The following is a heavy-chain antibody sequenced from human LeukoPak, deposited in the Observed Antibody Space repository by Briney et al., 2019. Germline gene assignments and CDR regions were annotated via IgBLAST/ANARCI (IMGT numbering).Heavy chain of an antibody. J-gene: IGHJ4*02. V-gene: IGHV3-7*01. CDR3: ARHFGTYYPN. CDR2: IKQDGREK. CDR1: GFTFSTYW. D-gene: IGHD3/OR15-3a*01. Sequence: GWSLRLSCAASGFTFSTYWMSWVRQAPGKGLEWVANIKQDGREKYCVDSVKGRFTISRDNAKNSLDLQMNSLRVEDTAVYYCARHFGTYYPNWGQGTLVTVSS.